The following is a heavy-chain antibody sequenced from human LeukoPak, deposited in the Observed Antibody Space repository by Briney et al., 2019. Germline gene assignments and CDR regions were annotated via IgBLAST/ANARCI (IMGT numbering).Heavy chain of an antibody. CDR2: IYSGGST. CDR3: AKDTRDYDFWSGYYRRSRWFDY. CDR1: GFTVSSNY. D-gene: IGHD3-3*01. J-gene: IGHJ4*02. Sequence: GGSLRLSCAASGFTVSSNYMSWVRQAPGKGLEWVSIIYSGGSTYYADSVKGRFTISRDNSKNTLYLQMNSLRAEDTAVYYCAKDTRDYDFWSGYYRRSRWFDYWGQGTLVTVSS. V-gene: IGHV3-53*01.